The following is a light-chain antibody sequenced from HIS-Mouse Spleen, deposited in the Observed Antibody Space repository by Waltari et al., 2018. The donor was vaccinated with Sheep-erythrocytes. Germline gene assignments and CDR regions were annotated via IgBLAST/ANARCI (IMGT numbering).Light chain of an antibody. CDR3: CSYAGSYNHV. V-gene: IGLV3-1*01. J-gene: IGLJ1*01. CDR1: HLGDKS. CDR2: QDS. Sequence: SYELTQPPSVSVSPGQTASITCSGDHLGDKSACWYQQKPGQSPVLVIYQDSKRPSGVPDRFSGSKSGNTASLTISGLQAEDEADYYCCSYAGSYNHVFATGTKVTVL.